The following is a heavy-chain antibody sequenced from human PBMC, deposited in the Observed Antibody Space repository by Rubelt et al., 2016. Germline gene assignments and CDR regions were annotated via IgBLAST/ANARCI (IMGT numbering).Heavy chain of an antibody. J-gene: IGHJ4*02. Sequence: QVQLQESGPGLVKPSQTLSLTCTVSGGSISSGGYYWSWIRQHPGKGLEWIWYLYYSGSTYYNPSLKVRVTISVDTSKNQFSLKLSSVTAADTAVYYCARDSGSRIFDYWGQGTLVTVSS. D-gene: IGHD2/OR15-2a*01. V-gene: IGHV4-31*03. CDR2: LYYSGST. CDR1: GGSISSGGYY. CDR3: ARDSGSRIFDY.